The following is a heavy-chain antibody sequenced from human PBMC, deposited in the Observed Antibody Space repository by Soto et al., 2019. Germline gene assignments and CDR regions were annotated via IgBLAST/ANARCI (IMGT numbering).Heavy chain of an antibody. J-gene: IGHJ1*01. CDR2: IASDGFNK. D-gene: IGHD6-25*01. CDR1: GFTFSSYA. V-gene: IGHV3-30-3*01. CDR3: ARDPRAAAGTGYFQH. Sequence: QVQLVESGGGVVQPGRSLRLSCAASGFTFSSYALHWVRQAPGRGLEWVAVIASDGFNKYYADSVKGRFTISRDNSKNTLYLQMNSLRREDTAVYYCARDPRAAAGTGYFQHWGQGILVTVSS.